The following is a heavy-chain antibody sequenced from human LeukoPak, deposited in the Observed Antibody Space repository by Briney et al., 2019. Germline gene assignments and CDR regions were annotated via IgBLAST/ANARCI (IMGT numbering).Heavy chain of an antibody. Sequence: GGSLRLSCAASGFTFSSYAMSWVRQAPGKGLEWVSAISGSGGSTYYADSVKGRFTISRDNSKNTLYLQMNSLRAEDTAVYYCAKDPRRAAHYYESSGKPPLGAFDIWGQGTMVTVSS. V-gene: IGHV3-23*01. J-gene: IGHJ3*02. CDR3: AKDPRRAAHYYESSGKPPLGAFDI. CDR2: ISGSGGST. D-gene: IGHD3-22*01. CDR1: GFTFSSYA.